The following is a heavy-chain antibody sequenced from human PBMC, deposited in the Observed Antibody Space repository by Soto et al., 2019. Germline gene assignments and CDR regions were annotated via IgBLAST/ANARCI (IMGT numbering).Heavy chain of an antibody. CDR3: ALVGYRGSGYDLAHYYYYMDV. V-gene: IGHV3-74*01. CDR2: INSDGSST. D-gene: IGHD5-12*01. Sequence: GGSLRLSCAASGFTFSSYWMHWVRQAPGKGLVWVSRINSDGSSTSYADSVKGRFTISRDNAKNTLYLQMNSLRAEDTAVYYCALVGYRGSGYDLAHYYYYMDVWGKGTTVTVSS. J-gene: IGHJ6*03. CDR1: GFTFSSYW.